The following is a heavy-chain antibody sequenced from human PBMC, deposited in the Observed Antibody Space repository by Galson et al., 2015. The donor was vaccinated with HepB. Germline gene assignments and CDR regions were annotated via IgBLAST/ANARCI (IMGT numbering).Heavy chain of an antibody. V-gene: IGHV3-73*01. CDR1: GFTFSGSA. CDR2: IRSKANSYAT. CDR3: TRSITHDAFDI. J-gene: IGHJ3*02. D-gene: IGHD3-10*01. Sequence: SLRLSCAASGFTFSGSAVHWVRQASGKGLEWVGRIRSKANSYATAYAASVKGRFTISRDDSKNTAYLQMNSLKTEDTAVYYCTRSITHDAFDIWGQGTMVTVSS.